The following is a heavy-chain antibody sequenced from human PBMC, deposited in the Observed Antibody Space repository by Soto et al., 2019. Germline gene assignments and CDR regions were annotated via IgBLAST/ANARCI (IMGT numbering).Heavy chain of an antibody. CDR1: GDSVSSKSAA. V-gene: IGHV6-1*01. Sequence: SQTLSLTCAISGDSVSSKSAAWNWIRQSPSRGLEWLGRTYYRSKRYIEYAVSVKSRITINPDTSKNLFSLQLNSVTPDDTAMYYCARTQSVYDYWGQGTQVTVSS. CDR3: ARTQSVYDY. J-gene: IGHJ4*02. CDR2: TYYRSKRYI.